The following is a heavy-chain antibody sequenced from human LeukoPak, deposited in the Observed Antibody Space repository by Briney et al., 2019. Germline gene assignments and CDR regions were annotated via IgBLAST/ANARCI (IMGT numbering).Heavy chain of an antibody. V-gene: IGHV4-59*01. J-gene: IGHJ4*02. D-gene: IGHD4/OR15-4a*01. CDR1: GGSISSYY. CDR2: IYYSGST. CDR3: ARVRPRGAYDY. Sequence: PSQTLSLTCTVSGGSISSYYWSWIRQPPGKGLEWIGYIYYSGSTNYNPSLKSRVTISVDTSKNQFSLKLSSVTAADTAVYYCARVRPRGAYDYWGQGTLVTVSS.